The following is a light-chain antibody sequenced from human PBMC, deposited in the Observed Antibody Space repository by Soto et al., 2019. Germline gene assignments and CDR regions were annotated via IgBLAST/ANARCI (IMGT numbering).Light chain of an antibody. CDR2: AAS. CDR1: QSVSNSF. CDR3: QQRTNWPRT. Sequence: EGVLTQAPGTPSLSPGERAPLSCRASQSVSNSFLAWYQQKAGQSPRLLIYAASARAIGIPDRFSGSGSGTDFTLTISRLEPEDFAAYYCQQRTNWPRTFGQGTKVDI. J-gene: IGKJ1*01. V-gene: IGKV3D-20*02.